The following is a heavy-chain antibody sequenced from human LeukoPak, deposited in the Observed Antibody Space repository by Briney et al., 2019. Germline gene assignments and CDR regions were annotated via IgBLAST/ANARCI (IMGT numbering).Heavy chain of an antibody. CDR2: ISGSGGST. CDR3: ARDTYYYDSSGYYYDY. V-gene: IGHV3-23*01. Sequence: GGSLRLSCTASGFTFSSYAMSWVRQAPGKGLEWVSAISGSGGSTYYADSVKGRFTISRDNSKNTLYLQMNSLRAEDTAVYYCARDTYYYDSSGYYYDYWGQGTLVTVSS. CDR1: GFTFSSYA. D-gene: IGHD3-22*01. J-gene: IGHJ4*02.